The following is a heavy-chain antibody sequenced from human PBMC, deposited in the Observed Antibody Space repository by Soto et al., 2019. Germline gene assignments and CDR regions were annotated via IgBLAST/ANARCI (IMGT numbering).Heavy chain of an antibody. J-gene: IGHJ4*02. Sequence: QLQLQESGPGLVKPSETLSLTCTVSGGSISSSSYYWGWIRQPPGKGLEWIGSIYYSGSTYYNPSLKSRVTISVYSSKNQFSLKLSSVTAADTAVYYCARLTYTHYFDYWCQGTLFTVSS. CDR2: IYYSGST. CDR1: GGSISSSSYY. D-gene: IGHD2-2*02. V-gene: IGHV4-39*01. CDR3: ARLTYTHYFDY.